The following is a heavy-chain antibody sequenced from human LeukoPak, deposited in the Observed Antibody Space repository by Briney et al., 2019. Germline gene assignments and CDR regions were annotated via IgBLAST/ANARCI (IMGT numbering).Heavy chain of an antibody. CDR2: IIPIFGTA. Sequence: SVKVSCKASGGTFISYAISWVRQAPGQGLEWMGGIIPIFGTANYAQKFQGRVTITADESTSTACMELSSPRSEDTAVYYCARALTMIVNDAFDIWGQGTMVTVSS. CDR3: ARALTMIVNDAFDI. V-gene: IGHV1-69*13. D-gene: IGHD3-22*01. CDR1: GGTFISYA. J-gene: IGHJ3*02.